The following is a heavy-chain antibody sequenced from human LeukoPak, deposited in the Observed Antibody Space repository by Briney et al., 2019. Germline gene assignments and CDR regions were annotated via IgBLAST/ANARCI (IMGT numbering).Heavy chain of an antibody. J-gene: IGHJ4*02. V-gene: IGHV3-23*01. CDR1: GFTFSSYA. D-gene: IGHD3-22*01. Sequence: PGGSLRLSCAASGFTFSSYAMSWVRQAPGKGLEWVSGITGSGDTTHHADSVKGRFTISRDNSKNTLFLQMNSLRVEDTALYYCARAYGSSGYFQLPIDYWGQGTLVTVSS. CDR3: ARAYGSSGYFQLPIDY. CDR2: ITGSGDTT.